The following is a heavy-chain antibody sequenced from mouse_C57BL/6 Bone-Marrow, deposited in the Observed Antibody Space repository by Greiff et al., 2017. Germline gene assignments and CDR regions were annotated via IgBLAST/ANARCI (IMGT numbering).Heavy chain of an antibody. V-gene: IGHV5-4*01. J-gene: IGHJ2*01. CDR3: ARDPNYYGSSQYYFDY. CDR1: GFTFSSYA. CDR2: ISDGGSYT. Sequence: VMLVESGGGLVKPGGSLKLSCAASGFTFSSYAMSWVRQTPEKRLEWVATISDGGSYTYYPDNVKGRFTISRDNAKNNLYLQMSHLKSEDTAMYYGARDPNYYGSSQYYFDYWGQGTTLTVSS. D-gene: IGHD1-1*01.